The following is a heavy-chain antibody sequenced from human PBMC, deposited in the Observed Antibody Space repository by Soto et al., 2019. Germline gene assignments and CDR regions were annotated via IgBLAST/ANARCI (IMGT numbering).Heavy chain of an antibody. Sequence: EVQLVESGGGLVKPGGSLRLSCAASGFTFSSYSMNWVRQAPGKGLEWVSSISSSSSYIYYADSVKGRFTISRGNAKNSLYLQMNSLRAEDTAVYYCARAGSASSVGAFDIWGQGTMVTVSS. CDR3: ARAGSASSVGAFDI. J-gene: IGHJ3*02. CDR2: ISSSSSYI. V-gene: IGHV3-21*01. CDR1: GFTFSSYS. D-gene: IGHD3-10*01.